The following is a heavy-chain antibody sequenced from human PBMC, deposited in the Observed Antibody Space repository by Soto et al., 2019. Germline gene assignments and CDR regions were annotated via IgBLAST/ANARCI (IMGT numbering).Heavy chain of an antibody. J-gene: IGHJ6*02. V-gene: IGHV2-5*01. CDR3: ARIPIVVVPAARNYYVMDV. Sequence: SGPTLVNPTQTPTLTCTFSGFSLSTSGVGVGWIRQPPGKALEWLALIYWNDDKRYSPSLKSRLTITKDTSKNQVVLTMTNMDPVDTATYYCARIPIVVVPAARNYYVMDVWGQGTTVTVSS. CDR2: IYWNDDK. CDR1: GFSLSTSGVG. D-gene: IGHD2-2*01.